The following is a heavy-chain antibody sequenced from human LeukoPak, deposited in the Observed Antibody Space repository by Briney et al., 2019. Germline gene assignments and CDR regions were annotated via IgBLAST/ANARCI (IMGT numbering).Heavy chain of an antibody. D-gene: IGHD2-2*01. V-gene: IGHV1-18*01. Sequence: ASVKVSFKASGYTFTSYGISWVRQAPGQGLEWMGWISAHNGYTNYAQKLQGRVTMTTDTSTSTAYMELRSLRSDDTAVYYCAREGYCSSTSCYELAFDYWGQGTLVTVSS. CDR3: AREGYCSSTSCYELAFDY. CDR2: ISAHNGYT. J-gene: IGHJ4*02. CDR1: GYTFTSYG.